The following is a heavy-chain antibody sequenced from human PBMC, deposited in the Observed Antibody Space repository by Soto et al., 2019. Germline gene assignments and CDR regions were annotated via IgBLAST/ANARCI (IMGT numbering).Heavy chain of an antibody. Sequence: GGSLRLSCAASGFTFSSYAMSWVRQAPGKGLEWVSAISGSGGSTYYADSVKGRFTISRDNSKNTLCLQMNSLRAEDTAVYYCAKDRIVVVPAAMDYWGQGTLVTVSS. CDR1: GFTFSSYA. CDR3: AKDRIVVVPAAMDY. CDR2: ISGSGGST. D-gene: IGHD2-2*01. J-gene: IGHJ4*02. V-gene: IGHV3-23*01.